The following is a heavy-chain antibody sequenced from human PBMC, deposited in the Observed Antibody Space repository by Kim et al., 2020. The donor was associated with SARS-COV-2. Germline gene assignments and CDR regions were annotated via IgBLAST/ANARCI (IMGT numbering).Heavy chain of an antibody. D-gene: IGHD2-15*01. CDR1: GGTFSSYA. V-gene: IGHV1-69*13. CDR2: IIPIFGTA. CDR3: ARLGYCSGGSCTFDY. J-gene: IGHJ4*02. Sequence: SVKVSCKASGGTFSSYAISWVRQAPGQGLEWMGGIIPIFGTANYAQKFQGRVTITADESTSTAYMELSSLRSEDTAVYYCARLGYCSGGSCTFDYWGQGTLVTVSS.